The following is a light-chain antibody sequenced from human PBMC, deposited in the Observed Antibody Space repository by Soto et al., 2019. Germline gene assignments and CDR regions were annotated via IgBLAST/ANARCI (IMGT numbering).Light chain of an antibody. CDR3: QQRNMWPRT. Sequence: VMTQSPATLSLPARARATLFSSASQNINSDLACYQRRPGQPPRLLIYDASNRAPGIPARFGGSGSGADFTLSISSLEPEDFAVYHCQQRNMWPRTFGQGTNVDIK. CDR1: QNINSD. J-gene: IGKJ1*01. V-gene: IGKV3-11*01. CDR2: DAS.